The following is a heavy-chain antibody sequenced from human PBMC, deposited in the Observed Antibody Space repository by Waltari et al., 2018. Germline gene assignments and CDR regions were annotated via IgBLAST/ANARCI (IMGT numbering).Heavy chain of an antibody. Sequence: QVHLVQSGAEVKKPGASVKVSCKASGYNFTSYTISWVRQAPGQGLEWMGWITAYNGNTNYALKFQGRVTMTTDISTSTAYMQLRSLISDDTAVYYCAREGYYGDYFDYWGQGTLVTVSS. CDR1: GYNFTSYT. J-gene: IGHJ4*02. V-gene: IGHV1-18*04. D-gene: IGHD4-17*01. CDR3: AREGYYGDYFDY. CDR2: ITAYNGNT.